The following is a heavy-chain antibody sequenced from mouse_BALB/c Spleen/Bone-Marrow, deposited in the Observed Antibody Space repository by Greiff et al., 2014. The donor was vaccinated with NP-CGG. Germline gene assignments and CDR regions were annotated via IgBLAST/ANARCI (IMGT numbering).Heavy chain of an antibody. Sequence: DVQLVESGGGLVKLGGSLKLSCAASGFTFSSYYMSWVRQTPENRLELVAAINSNGGLTYYPDTVKGRFTISRDNAKNTLYLQMSSLKSDDTALYYCARHQRGSSFYYFDYWGQGTTLTVSS. CDR3: ARHQRGSSFYYFDY. D-gene: IGHD1-1*01. J-gene: IGHJ2*01. V-gene: IGHV5-6-2*01. CDR2: INSNGGLT. CDR1: GFTFSSYY.